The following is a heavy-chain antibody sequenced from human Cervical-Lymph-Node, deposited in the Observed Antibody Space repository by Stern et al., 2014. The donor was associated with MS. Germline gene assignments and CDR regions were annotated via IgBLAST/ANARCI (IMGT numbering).Heavy chain of an antibody. CDR3: ARDLAAEAFGAVIIAGWFDP. CDR2: IYYSGIT. J-gene: IGHJ5*02. V-gene: IGHV4-31*03. Sequence: QLQLQESGPGLVKPSETLSLTCTVSGGSIRSGGHYWSWIRQHPGKGLEWIGDIYYSGITYYNPSLKSRVLMLVDTSKNQFSLKLSSVTAADTAVYYCARDLAAEAFGAVIIAGWFDPWGQGTLVTVSS. D-gene: IGHD3-16*02. CDR1: GGSIRSGGHY.